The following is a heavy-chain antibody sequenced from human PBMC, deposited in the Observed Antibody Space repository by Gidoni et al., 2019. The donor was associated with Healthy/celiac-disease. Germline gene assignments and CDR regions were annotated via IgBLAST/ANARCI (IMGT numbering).Heavy chain of an antibody. CDR3: ARVLLWFGELSPPDY. J-gene: IGHJ4*02. V-gene: IGHV3-30-3*01. CDR2: ISYDGSNK. Sequence: QVQLVESGGGVVQPGRSLRLSCAASGFTFSSYAMHWVRQAPGKGLEWVAVISYDGSNKYYADSVKGRFTISRDNSKNTLYLQMNSLRAEDTAVYYCARVLLWFGELSPPDYWGQGTLVTVSS. D-gene: IGHD3-10*01. CDR1: GFTFSSYA.